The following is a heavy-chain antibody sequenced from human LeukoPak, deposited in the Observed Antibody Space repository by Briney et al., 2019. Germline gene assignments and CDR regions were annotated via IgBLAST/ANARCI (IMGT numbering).Heavy chain of an antibody. CDR2: ISSSDNTI. Sequence: PGGSLRLSCAASGFTFSDHYMNWVRQAPGKGLEWVSYISSSDNTIHYADSVKGRFTTSRDNAKNSLYLEMNSLRDEDTAVYYCARVHRGYSYGRLDYWGQGTLVTVSS. J-gene: IGHJ4*02. V-gene: IGHV3-11*04. D-gene: IGHD5-18*01. CDR1: GFTFSDHY. CDR3: ARVHRGYSYGRLDY.